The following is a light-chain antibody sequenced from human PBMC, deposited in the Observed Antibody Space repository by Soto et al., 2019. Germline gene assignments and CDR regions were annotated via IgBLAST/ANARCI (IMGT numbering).Light chain of an antibody. CDR1: SSDLASYNR. Sequence: HSLLAQPPSMSVSPCQAVTIACPGTSSDLASYNRVSWYQRPPGTVPKLVISEVSNRPSGIPDRFSGSKSGNPASLTISGLQAEDEAEYYCNLYTTASTYVFGTGT. V-gene: IGLV2-18*01. CDR3: NLYTTASTYV. J-gene: IGLJ1*01. CDR2: EVS.